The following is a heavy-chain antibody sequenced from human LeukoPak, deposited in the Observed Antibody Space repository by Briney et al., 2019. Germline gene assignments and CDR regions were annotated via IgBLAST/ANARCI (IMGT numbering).Heavy chain of an antibody. CDR1: GFTFSSYW. D-gene: IGHD3-10*01. V-gene: IGHV3-7*03. CDR3: ATVWFGELPFGY. J-gene: IGHJ4*02. Sequence: GGSLRLSCAASGFTFSSYWMSWVRQAPGKGLEWVANIKQDGSEKYYVDSVKGRFTISRDNAKNSLYLQVNSLRVEDSAVYYCATVWFGELPFGYWGQGTLVTVSS. CDR2: IKQDGSEK.